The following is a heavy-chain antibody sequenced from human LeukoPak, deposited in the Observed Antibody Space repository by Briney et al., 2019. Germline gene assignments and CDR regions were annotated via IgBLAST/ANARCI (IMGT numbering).Heavy chain of an antibody. CDR2: ISTSGSFI. Sequence: AGGSLRLSCAASGFTFSSYSMNWVRQAPGKGLEWVSSISTSGSFIYYADSVRGRFPISRDNTKNSLYLQMNSLRAEDTAVYYCARDGYYYDSSGYYRRVDAFDIWGQGTMVTVSS. V-gene: IGHV3-21*01. CDR1: GFTFSSYS. J-gene: IGHJ3*02. D-gene: IGHD3-22*01. CDR3: ARDGYYYDSSGYYRRVDAFDI.